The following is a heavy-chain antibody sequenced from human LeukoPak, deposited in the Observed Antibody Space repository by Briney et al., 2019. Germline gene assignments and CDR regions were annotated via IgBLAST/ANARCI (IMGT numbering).Heavy chain of an antibody. V-gene: IGHV3-23*01. CDR1: GFTFTNYA. CDR3: VRDGDIVVVITFDY. Sequence: GGSLRLSCAASGFTFTNYAMSWVRQAPGKGLEWVSAISGNGGNTYYADSVEGRFTISRNNSKNTLYLQMDRLRVEDSAVYYCVRDGDIVVVITFDYWGQGTLVTVSS. D-gene: IGHD3-22*01. CDR2: ISGNGGNT. J-gene: IGHJ4*02.